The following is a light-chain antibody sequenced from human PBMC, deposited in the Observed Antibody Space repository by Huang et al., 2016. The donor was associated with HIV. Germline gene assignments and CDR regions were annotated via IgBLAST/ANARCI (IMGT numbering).Light chain of an antibody. CDR3: QQSYSTPYT. J-gene: IGKJ2*01. Sequence: DIQMTQSPSSLSASVGDRVSIIGRASHGISNSLNWYQQKPGKAPKLLIYGASSLQSGVPSRFSGSVSGTDYTLTISSLQPEDSATYYCQQSYSTPYTFGQGTKLEIK. CDR1: HGISNS. V-gene: IGKV1-39*01. CDR2: GAS.